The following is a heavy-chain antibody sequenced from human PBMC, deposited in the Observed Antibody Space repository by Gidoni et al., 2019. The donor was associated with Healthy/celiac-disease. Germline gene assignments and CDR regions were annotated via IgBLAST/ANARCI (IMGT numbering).Heavy chain of an antibody. V-gene: IGHV3-23*01. CDR1: GFTFSSYA. D-gene: IGHD3-10*01. CDR2: ISGSGGST. Sequence: EVQLLESGGGLVQPGGSLRLSCAASGFTFSSYAMSWVRQAPGKGLEWVSAISGSGGSTYYADSVKGRFTISRDNSKNTLYLQMNSLRAEDTAVYYCAKVRGSGSYYPSPFDYWGQGTLVTVSS. J-gene: IGHJ4*02. CDR3: AKVRGSGSYYPSPFDY.